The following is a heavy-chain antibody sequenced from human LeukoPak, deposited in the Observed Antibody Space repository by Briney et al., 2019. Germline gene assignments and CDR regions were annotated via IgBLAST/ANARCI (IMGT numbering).Heavy chain of an antibody. V-gene: IGHV1-69*05. Sequence: ASVKVSCKASGGTFSSYAISWVRQAPGQGLEWMGGIIPIFGTANYAQKFQGRVTITTDESTSTAYMELSSLRSEDTAVYYCARLLVRGVKRHAFDIWGQGTMVTVSS. CDR2: IIPIFGTA. D-gene: IGHD3-10*01. CDR1: GGTFSSYA. CDR3: ARLLVRGVKRHAFDI. J-gene: IGHJ3*02.